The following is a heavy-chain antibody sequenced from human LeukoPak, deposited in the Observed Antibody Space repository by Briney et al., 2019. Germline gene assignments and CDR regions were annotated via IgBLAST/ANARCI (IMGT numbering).Heavy chain of an antibody. CDR2: INHSGST. CDR1: GGSFSGYY. CDR3: ASPNSSSWYLGY. J-gene: IGHJ4*02. V-gene: IGHV4-34*01. D-gene: IGHD6-13*01. Sequence: NPSETLSLTCAVYGGSFSGYYWSWIRQPPGKGLEWIGEINHSGSTNYNPSLKSRVTISVDTSKNQISLKLSSVTAADTAVYYCASPNSSSWYLGYWGQGTLVTVSS.